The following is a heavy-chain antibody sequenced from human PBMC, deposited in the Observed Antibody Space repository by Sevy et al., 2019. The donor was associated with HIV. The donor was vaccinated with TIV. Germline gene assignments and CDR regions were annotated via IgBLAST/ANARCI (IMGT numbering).Heavy chain of an antibody. D-gene: IGHD3-22*01. J-gene: IGHJ4*02. Sequence: GGSLRLSCATSGFTFSSYGMHWVRQAPGKGLEWVAFIRYDGSIKYYADSVKGRFTISRDNSKNTLYLQMNSLRAEDTAVYYCAKDHDYYDSSGYYLLDYWGQGTLVTVSS. V-gene: IGHV3-30*02. CDR3: AKDHDYYDSSGYYLLDY. CDR2: IRYDGSIK. CDR1: GFTFSSYG.